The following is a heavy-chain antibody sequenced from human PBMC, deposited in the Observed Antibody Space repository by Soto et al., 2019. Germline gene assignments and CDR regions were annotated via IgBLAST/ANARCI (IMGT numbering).Heavy chain of an antibody. D-gene: IGHD5-18*01. J-gene: IGHJ4*02. CDR2: IYHSSSTI. V-gene: IGHV3-11*04. Sequence: LSLTCAVSGGSIRSGGYSWSWIRQPPGKGLEWIGYIYHSSSTIYYADSVKGRFTISRDNAKNSLYLQMNSLRAEDTAVYYCASSGNYSYGYPFDYWGQGTLVTVSS. CDR3: ASSGNYSYGYPFDY. CDR1: GGSIRSGGYS.